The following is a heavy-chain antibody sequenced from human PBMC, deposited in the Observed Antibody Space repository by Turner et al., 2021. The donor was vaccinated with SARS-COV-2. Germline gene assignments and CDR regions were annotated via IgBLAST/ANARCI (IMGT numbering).Heavy chain of an antibody. CDR2: INSDGRST. J-gene: IGHJ6*02. V-gene: IGHV3-74*01. Sequence: EVQLVESGVGLVQPGRSLRLPCAASGFTFSSSWMHWVRQAPGEGLVWVARINSDGRSTSYADSVKGRFTISRDNAKNTLYLQMNSLRTEDTAVYYCARVPSVYYLGMDVWGQGTTVTVSS. CDR1: GFTFSSSW. D-gene: IGHD2-8*01. CDR3: ARVPSVYYLGMDV.